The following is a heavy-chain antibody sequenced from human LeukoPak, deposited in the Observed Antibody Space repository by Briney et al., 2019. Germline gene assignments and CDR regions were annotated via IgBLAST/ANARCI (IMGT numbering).Heavy chain of an antibody. CDR1: GFTFSYYW. J-gene: IGHJ4*02. CDR2: IKLDGSEK. V-gene: IGHV3-7*01. D-gene: IGHD3-22*01. CDR3: ARETTVTSGYYPRTDLDY. Sequence: PGGSLRLSCVGSGFTFSYYWMSWVRQAPGKGLEWVANIKLDGSEKYYVDSVKGRFTISRDNTKNSVYLQMNSLRAEDTALYYCARETTVTSGYYPRTDLDYWDQGTLVTVSS.